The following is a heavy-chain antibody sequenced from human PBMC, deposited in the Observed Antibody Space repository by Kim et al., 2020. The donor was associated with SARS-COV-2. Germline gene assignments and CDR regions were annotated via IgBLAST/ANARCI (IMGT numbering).Heavy chain of an antibody. J-gene: IGHJ4*02. D-gene: IGHD3-16*02. Sequence: SETLSLTCTVSGDSLSSDYWSWNRQPAGKGLEWIGRIYTSGRTNYNPSLQSRVTMSVDMSKNQFSLKLSSVTAADTAVYYCARALGHWGQGTLVTVSS. CDR1: GDSLSSDY. CDR2: IYTSGRT. CDR3: ARALGH. V-gene: IGHV4-4*07.